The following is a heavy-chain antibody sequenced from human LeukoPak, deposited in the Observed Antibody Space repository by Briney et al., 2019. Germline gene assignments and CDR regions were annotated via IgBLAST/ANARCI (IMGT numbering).Heavy chain of an antibody. CDR2: MNPNSGNT. CDR1: GYTFTSYD. J-gene: IGHJ5*02. CDR3: ARDQIPGGWFDP. Sequence: ASVKVSCKASGYTFTSYDINWVRQATGQGLEWMGWMNPNSGNTGYAQKFQGRVTMTRNTSISTAYTELSSLRSEDTAVYYCARDQIPGGWFDPWGQGTLVTVSS. V-gene: IGHV1-8*01.